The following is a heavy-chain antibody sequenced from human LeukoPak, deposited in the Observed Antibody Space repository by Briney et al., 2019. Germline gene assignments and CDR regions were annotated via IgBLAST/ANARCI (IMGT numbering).Heavy chain of an antibody. Sequence: GGSLRLSYAASGLSFSSYAMGWVRQGPGNGLEWFSGISASGGSTYYADSVQGRFTISRDNSNNTLYLQMNSLRADDTAVYFCATEVSGSYSASDYWGQGTPVTVSA. CDR1: GLSFSSYA. J-gene: IGHJ4*02. CDR2: ISASGGST. D-gene: IGHD1-26*01. CDR3: ATEVSGSYSASDY. V-gene: IGHV3-23*01.